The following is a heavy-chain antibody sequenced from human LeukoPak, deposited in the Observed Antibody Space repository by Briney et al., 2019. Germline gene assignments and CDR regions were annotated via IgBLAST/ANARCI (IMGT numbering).Heavy chain of an antibody. Sequence: GGSLRLSCAASGFTVGDNFMSWVRQPPGKGLEWVSVIYSGGTTYYGDSVKDRFTISRDNSKNTLYLQMNSLRAEDTAVYYCASLLGAHDAFDIWGQGTMVTVSS. CDR3: ASLLGAHDAFDI. V-gene: IGHV3-66*01. J-gene: IGHJ3*02. CDR1: GFTVGDNF. D-gene: IGHD3-16*01. CDR2: IYSGGTT.